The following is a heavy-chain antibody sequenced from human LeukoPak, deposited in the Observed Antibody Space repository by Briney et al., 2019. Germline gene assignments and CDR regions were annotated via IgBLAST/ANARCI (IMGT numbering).Heavy chain of an antibody. D-gene: IGHD3-22*01. Sequence: SVKVSCKASGDTFSSYAISWVRQAPGQGLEWMGGITPIFGTTNYAQKFQGRVTITADESTSTAYMELSSLRSEDTAVYYCARSKLNYYYDSSGYQSDAFDVWGQGTMVTVSS. V-gene: IGHV1-69*13. CDR1: GDTFSSYA. J-gene: IGHJ3*01. CDR3: ARSKLNYYYDSSGYQSDAFDV. CDR2: ITPIFGTT.